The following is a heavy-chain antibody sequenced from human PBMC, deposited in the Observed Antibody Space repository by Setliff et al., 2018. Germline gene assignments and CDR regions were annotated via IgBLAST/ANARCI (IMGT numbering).Heavy chain of an antibody. Sequence: SETLSLTCTVSGASISSHYWHWIRQPPGKGLEWIGYIYYSGSTNYNPPLKSRVTISVDTSKNQLSLKLSSVTAADTAVYHCARAPGRNIRGDYWGQGALVTVSS. J-gene: IGHJ4*02. CDR3: ARAPGRNIRGDY. D-gene: IGHD3-10*01. CDR2: IYYSGST. V-gene: IGHV4-59*11. CDR1: GASISSHY.